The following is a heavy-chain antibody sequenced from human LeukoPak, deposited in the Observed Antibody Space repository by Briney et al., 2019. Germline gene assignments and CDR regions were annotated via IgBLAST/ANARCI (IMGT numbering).Heavy chain of an antibody. J-gene: IGHJ3*02. D-gene: IGHD4-11*01. CDR1: GDSISSSTYY. Sequence: SETLSLTCTVSGDSISSSTYYWSWIRQHPGKGLEWIGYIYYSGSTYYNPSLKSRVTISVDTSKNQFSLKLSSVTAADTAVYYCARASAYDYTTPDAFDIWGQGTMVTVSS. V-gene: IGHV4-31*03. CDR3: ARASAYDYTTPDAFDI. CDR2: IYYSGST.